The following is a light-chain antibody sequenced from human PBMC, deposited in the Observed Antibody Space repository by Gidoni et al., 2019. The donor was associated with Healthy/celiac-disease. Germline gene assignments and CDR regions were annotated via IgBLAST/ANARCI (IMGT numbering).Light chain of an antibody. CDR2: GAS. CDR3: QQYGSSPRT. J-gene: IGKJ1*01. Sequence: LLTQSPGTLSLSPGDRATLSCRASQSVRSSYLAWYQQKPGQAPRLLIFGASSRATGIPDRFNGSVSGTDFTLTISRLEPEDFAVYYCQQYGSSPRTFGQGTQVEIK. CDR1: QSVRSSY. V-gene: IGKV3-20*01.